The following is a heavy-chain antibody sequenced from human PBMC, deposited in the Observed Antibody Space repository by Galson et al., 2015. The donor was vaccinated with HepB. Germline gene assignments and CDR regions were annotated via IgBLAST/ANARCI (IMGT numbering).Heavy chain of an antibody. Sequence: SLRLSCAASGFTVSSNYMSWVRQAPGKGLEWVSVIYSGGSTYYADSVKGRFTISRDNSKNTLYLQMNSLRAEDTAVYYCARENGGSGWYYFDYWGQGTLVTVSS. V-gene: IGHV3-66*01. CDR2: IYSGGST. CDR3: ARENGGSGWYYFDY. CDR1: GFTVSSNY. J-gene: IGHJ4*02. D-gene: IGHD6-19*01.